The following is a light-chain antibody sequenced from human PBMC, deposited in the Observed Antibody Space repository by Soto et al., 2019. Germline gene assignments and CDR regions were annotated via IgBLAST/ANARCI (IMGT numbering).Light chain of an antibody. CDR1: SSDVGGYNY. CDR3: SSYTTSNTRQIV. CDR2: DVS. V-gene: IGLV2-14*03. J-gene: IGLJ1*01. Sequence: QSALTQPASVSGSPGQSITISCTGTSSDVGGYNYVSWYQNHPGKAPKLLIYDVSNRPSGISNRFSGSKSDNTASLTFSGLQPEDEADYYCSSYTTSNTRQIVFGTET.